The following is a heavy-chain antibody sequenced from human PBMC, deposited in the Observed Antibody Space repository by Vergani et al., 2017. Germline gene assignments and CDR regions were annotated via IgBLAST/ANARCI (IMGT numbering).Heavy chain of an antibody. CDR3: ARGRWDNWYFDL. D-gene: IGHD1-26*01. J-gene: IGHJ2*01. V-gene: IGHV4-39*01. CDR2: IYYSGST. CDR1: GGSISSSSYY. Sequence: QLQLQESGPGLVKPSETLSLTCTVSGGSISSSSYYWGWIRQPPGKGLEWIGSIYYSGSTYYNPSLKSRVTISVDTSKNQFSLKLSSVTAADTAVYYCARGRWDNWYFDLWGRGTLVTVSS.